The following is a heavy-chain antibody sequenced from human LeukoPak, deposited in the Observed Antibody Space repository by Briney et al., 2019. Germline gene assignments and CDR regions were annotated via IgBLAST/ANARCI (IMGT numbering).Heavy chain of an antibody. V-gene: IGHV4-59*01. CDR3: AREGTSGTNLNWLDP. CDR1: GGSISSYY. J-gene: IGHJ5*02. D-gene: IGHD1-1*01. Sequence: SETLSLTCTVSGGSISSYYWSWIRLPSGKGLEWIGHIYYSGSINYNPSLKSRVTISVDTSENQFSLKLSSVTAADTALYYCAREGTSGTNLNWLDPWGQGTLVTVSS. CDR2: IYYSGSI.